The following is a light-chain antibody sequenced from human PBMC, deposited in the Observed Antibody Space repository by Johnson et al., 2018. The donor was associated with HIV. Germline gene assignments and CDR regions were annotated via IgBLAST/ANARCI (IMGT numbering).Light chain of an antibody. J-gene: IGLJ1*01. CDR2: ENN. V-gene: IGLV1-51*02. Sequence: QSVLTQPPSVSAAPGQKVTISCSGSSCNIGNNYVSWYQQLPGTAPKLLIYENNKRPSGIPDRFSGSKYGTSATLGITGLQTGDEAYYYCGIWDISLSAYVFGTGTKVTVL. CDR3: GIWDISLSAYV. CDR1: SCNIGNNY.